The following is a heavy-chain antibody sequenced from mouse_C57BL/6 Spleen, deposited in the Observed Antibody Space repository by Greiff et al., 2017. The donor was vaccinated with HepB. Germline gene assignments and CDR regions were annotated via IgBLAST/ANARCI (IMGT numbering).Heavy chain of an antibody. CDR1: GFNIKDYY. D-gene: IGHD2-5*01. Sequence: DVKLQHSGAELVKPGASVKLSCTASGFNIKDYYMHWVKQRTEQGLEWIGRIDPEDGETKYAPKFQGKATITADTSSNTAYLQLSSLTSEDTAVYYCARGAYYSNYPYAMDYWGQGTSVTVSS. CDR3: ARGAYYSNYPYAMDY. CDR2: IDPEDGET. J-gene: IGHJ4*01. V-gene: IGHV14-2*01.